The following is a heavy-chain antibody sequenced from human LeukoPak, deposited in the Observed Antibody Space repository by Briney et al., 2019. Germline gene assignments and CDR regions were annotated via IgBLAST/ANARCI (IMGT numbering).Heavy chain of an antibody. CDR1: GFTFSSFD. Sequence: GGSLRLSCAATGFTFSSFDMHWVRQPTGQGLEWVSTTGTASDTYYPGSVEGRFTLSRDNAKNSLYLQMNSLTAGDTAVYYCARGPPRGKYYYMDVWGKGTTVTVSS. J-gene: IGHJ6*03. CDR2: TGTASDT. V-gene: IGHV3-13*01. D-gene: IGHD1-1*01. CDR3: ARGPPRGKYYYMDV.